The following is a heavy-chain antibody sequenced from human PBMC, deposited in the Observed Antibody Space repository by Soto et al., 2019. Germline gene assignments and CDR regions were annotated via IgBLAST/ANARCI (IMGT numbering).Heavy chain of an antibody. CDR2: LSEYNGNT. D-gene: IGHD5-12*01. J-gene: IGHJ3*02. V-gene: IGHV1-18*01. CDR1: GYTFTSYG. Sequence: QVQLLQSGAEVKKPGASVKVSCKSSGYTFTSYGISWVRQAPGQGLEWLEWLSEYNGNTNNAQQRQGRVTMTTDTSTSIAHMELRSLRPDDTAVYYCARDAFRGYSVYDQTDAFDIWGQGTMVTASS. CDR3: ARDAFRGYSVYDQTDAFDI.